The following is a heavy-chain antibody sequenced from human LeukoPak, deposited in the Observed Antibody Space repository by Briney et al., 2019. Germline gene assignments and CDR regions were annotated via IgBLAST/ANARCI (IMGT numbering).Heavy chain of an antibody. CDR3: ARAATAVAGMGADY. Sequence: GASVKVSCKASGYTFTGYYMHWVRQAPGQGLEWMGWINPNSGGTNYAQKFQGRVTMTRDTSISTAYMELSRLRSDDTAVYYCARAATAVAGMGADYWGQGTLVSVSS. J-gene: IGHJ4*02. CDR1: GYTFTGYY. V-gene: IGHV1-2*02. CDR2: INPNSGGT. D-gene: IGHD6-19*01.